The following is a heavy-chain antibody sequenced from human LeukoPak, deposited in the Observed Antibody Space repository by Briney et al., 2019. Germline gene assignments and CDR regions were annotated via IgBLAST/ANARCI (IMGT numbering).Heavy chain of an antibody. J-gene: IGHJ4*02. CDR3: ARGGSGSTSALFDY. D-gene: IGHD2-2*01. CDR2: INHSGST. Sequence: PSETLSLTCTVSGGSISSGDYYWSWIRQPPGKGLEWIGEINHSGSTNYNPSLKSRVTISVDTSKNQFSLKLSSVTAADTAVYYCARGGSGSTSALFDYWGQGTLVTVSS. V-gene: IGHV4-39*07. CDR1: GGSISSGDYY.